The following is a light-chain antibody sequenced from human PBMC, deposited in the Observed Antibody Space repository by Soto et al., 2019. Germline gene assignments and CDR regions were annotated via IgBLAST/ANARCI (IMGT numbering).Light chain of an antibody. CDR1: SSDIGGYNY. CDR2: EVS. J-gene: IGLJ3*02. V-gene: IGLV2-14*01. CDR3: NSYTRSRTWV. Sequence: QSALTQPASVSGSPGQSITISCTGTSSDIGGYNYVSWYQHHPGRAPRLIIYEVSKLPSGVSNRFSGSKSGDTASLTISGLQAEDEADYYCNSYTRSRTWVFGGGTKLTVL.